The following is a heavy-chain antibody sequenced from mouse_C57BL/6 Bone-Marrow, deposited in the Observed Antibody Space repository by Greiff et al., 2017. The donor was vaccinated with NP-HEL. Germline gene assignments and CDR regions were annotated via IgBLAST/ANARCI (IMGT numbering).Heavy chain of an antibody. CDR3: DRYGYDGYYFDY. D-gene: IGHD2-2*01. CDR1: GFNIKNTY. Sequence: EVQLQQSVAELVRPGASVKLSCTASGFNIKNTYMHWVKQRPEQGLEWIGRIDPANGNTKYAPKFQGKATITADTSSNPAYLQLSSLTSEDTAIYSGDRYGYDGYYFDYWGQGTTLTVSS. CDR2: IDPANGNT. J-gene: IGHJ2*01. V-gene: IGHV14-3*01.